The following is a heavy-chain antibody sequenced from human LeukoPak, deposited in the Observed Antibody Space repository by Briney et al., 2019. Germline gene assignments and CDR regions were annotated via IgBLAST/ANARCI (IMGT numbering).Heavy chain of an antibody. CDR1: GFTVSNNY. J-gene: IGHJ3*02. CDR3: AISVTNGGGTDI. Sequence: QPGGSLRLSCAASGFTVSNNYMSWVRQAPGKGLEWVSVIYSGGSTYFADSVKGRFTISRDDSKNTAYLQMNSLKTEDTAVYYCAISVTNGGGTDIWGQGTMVIVSS. D-gene: IGHD2-8*01. CDR2: IYSGGST. V-gene: IGHV3-53*01.